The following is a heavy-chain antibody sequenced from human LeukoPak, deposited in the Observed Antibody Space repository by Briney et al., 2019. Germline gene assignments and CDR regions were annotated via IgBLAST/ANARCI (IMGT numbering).Heavy chain of an antibody. CDR3: ARWAHALRMRFDL. V-gene: IGHV4-34*01. Sequence: KPSETLSLTCAAYGGSFSGYYWSWIRQPPGKGLEWIGEINHSGSTNYNPSLKSRVTISVDTSKNQFSLKLSSVTAADTAVYYCARWAHALRMRFDLWGRGTLVTVSS. J-gene: IGHJ2*01. CDR2: INHSGST. CDR1: GGSFSGYY. D-gene: IGHD3-16*01.